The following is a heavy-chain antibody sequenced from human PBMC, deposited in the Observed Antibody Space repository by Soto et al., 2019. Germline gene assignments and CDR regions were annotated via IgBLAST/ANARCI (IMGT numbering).Heavy chain of an antibody. CDR3: ARQYSGYDYYFDY. J-gene: IGHJ4*02. CDR2: IYYSGST. Sequence: PSETLSLTCTVSGGSISSGDYYWSWIRQPPGKGLEWIGYIYYSGSTNYNPSLKSRVTISVDTSKNQFSLKLSSVTAADTAVYYCARQYSGYDYYFDYWGQGTLVTVSS. V-gene: IGHV4-61*08. CDR1: GGSISSGDYY. D-gene: IGHD5-12*01.